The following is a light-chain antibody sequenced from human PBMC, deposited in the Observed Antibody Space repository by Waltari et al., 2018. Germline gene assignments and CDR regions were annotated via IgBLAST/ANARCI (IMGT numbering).Light chain of an antibody. J-gene: IGKJ1*01. CDR3: QHYGISPRT. Sequence: EIVLTQSPDTLSLSPGDRATVSCRASQSVGKYYLAWYQQKPGQSPRLLIYDASTRAAGIPDRFSGSGSGTDFTLTISGLEPQDIAVYYCQHYGISPRTFGQGTKVEMK. CDR1: QSVGKYY. V-gene: IGKV3-20*01. CDR2: DAS.